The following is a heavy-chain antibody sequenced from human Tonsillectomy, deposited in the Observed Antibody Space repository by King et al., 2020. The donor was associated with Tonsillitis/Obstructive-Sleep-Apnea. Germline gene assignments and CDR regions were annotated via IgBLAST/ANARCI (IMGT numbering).Heavy chain of an antibody. D-gene: IGHD2-15*01. CDR1: GFTFSSYS. CDR3: AKSGYCSGGSCYHWYFDL. J-gene: IGHJ2*01. Sequence: DGQLVQSGGGLVKPGGSLRLSCAASGFTFSSYSMNWGRQAPGKGLEWGSSISSSSSYIYYADVVKGRFTISRDNAKNSLYLQMNSLRAEDTAVYYCAKSGYCSGGSCYHWYFDLWGRGTLVTVSS. V-gene: IGHV3-21*01. CDR2: ISSSSSYI.